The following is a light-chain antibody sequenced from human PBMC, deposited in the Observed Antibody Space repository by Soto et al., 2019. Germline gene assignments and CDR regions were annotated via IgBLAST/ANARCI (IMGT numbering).Light chain of an antibody. J-gene: IGLJ2*01. CDR1: TNDIGAFDY. V-gene: IGLV2-14*01. CDR2: EIF. CDR3: SSYTTNISPV. Sequence: ALTQPASVSASPGQSISISCTGTTNDIGAFDYVSWYQQNTGKAPKLIIYEIFNRPSGVSHRFSGSTSGNSASLPISGLQAEDEAEYYCSSYTTNISPVFGGGTK.